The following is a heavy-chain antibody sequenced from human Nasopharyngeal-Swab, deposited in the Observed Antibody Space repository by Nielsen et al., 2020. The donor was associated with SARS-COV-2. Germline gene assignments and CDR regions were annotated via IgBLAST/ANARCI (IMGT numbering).Heavy chain of an antibody. J-gene: IGHJ6*04. Sequence: WSRQPPGKGLEWVSIIYSGGRTFYADSVKGRFTISRDNSKNTLYLQMDSLRAEDTALYQWAKDCAEYGSSWCPPLDVWGKGTTVTVSS. CDR3: AKDCAEYGSSWCPPLDV. V-gene: IGHV3-53*01. CDR2: IYSGGRT. D-gene: IGHD2-2*01.